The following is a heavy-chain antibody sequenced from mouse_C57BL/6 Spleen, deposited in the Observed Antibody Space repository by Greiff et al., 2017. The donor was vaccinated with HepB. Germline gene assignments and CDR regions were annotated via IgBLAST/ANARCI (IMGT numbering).Heavy chain of an antibody. J-gene: IGHJ2*01. CDR2: INPGSGGT. CDR1: GYAFTNYL. D-gene: IGHD1-1*02. Sequence: VQLQQSGAELVRPGTSVKVSCKASGYAFTNYLIEWVKQRPGQGLEWIGVINPGSGGTNYNEKFKGKATLTADKSSSTAYMQLSSLTSEDSAVYFCARRGGYYFDYWGQGTTRTVSS. CDR3: ARRGGYYFDY. V-gene: IGHV1-54*01.